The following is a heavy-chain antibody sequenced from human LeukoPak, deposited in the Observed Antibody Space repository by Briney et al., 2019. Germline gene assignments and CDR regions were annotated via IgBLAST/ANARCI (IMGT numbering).Heavy chain of an antibody. Sequence: GESLRISCRASGYSFTNYWISWVRQMPGKGLEWMGRIDPSDSNTNYSPSLQGHVTISADKSINTAYLQWSSLKASDTAMCYCTRLSYYGSGLLDYWGQGTRVTVSS. CDR3: TRLSYYGSGLLDY. J-gene: IGHJ4*02. CDR2: IDPSDSNT. V-gene: IGHV5-10-1*01. D-gene: IGHD3-10*01. CDR1: GYSFTNYW.